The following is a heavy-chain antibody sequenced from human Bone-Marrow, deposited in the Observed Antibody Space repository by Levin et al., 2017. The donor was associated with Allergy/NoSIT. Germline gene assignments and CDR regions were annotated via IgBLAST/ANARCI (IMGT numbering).Heavy chain of an antibody. CDR3: ARKDYGSGSHFDY. J-gene: IGHJ4*02. V-gene: IGHV1-18*04. CDR1: GYTFVSYR. D-gene: IGHD3-10*01. Sequence: RASVKVSCKASGYTFVSYRIGWVRQAPGQGLEWMGWIKSYNGETTYAQNLQGRVTMTTDTSTSTAHMELRSLRSDDTAVYYCARKDYGSGSHFDYWGQGTLVTVSS. CDR2: IKSYNGET.